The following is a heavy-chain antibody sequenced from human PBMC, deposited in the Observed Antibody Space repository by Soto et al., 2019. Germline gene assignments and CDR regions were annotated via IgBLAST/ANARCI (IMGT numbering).Heavy chain of an antibody. J-gene: IGHJ6*02. Sequence: QVQLQESGPGLVKPSGTLSLTCAVSGGSISSSNWWSWVRQPPGKGLEWIGGIYHSGRTNYNPSPKSRLTISVDKPKNHLSVKLSPGTAGDAAVYYCASLALATHYYYGMDVWGQGTTVTVSS. CDR2: IYHSGRT. V-gene: IGHV4-4*02. CDR1: GGSISSSNW. CDR3: ASLALATHYYYGMDV.